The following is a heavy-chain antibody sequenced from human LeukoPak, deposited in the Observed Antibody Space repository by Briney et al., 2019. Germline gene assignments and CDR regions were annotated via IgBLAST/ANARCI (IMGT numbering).Heavy chain of an antibody. Sequence: GGSLRLSCVVSGFKFDDYIMHWVRQAPGKGLEWVSGITWNGDSIGYVDSVKGRFTISRDNAKNSLYLQMNSLRVVDTALYYCVKGRSTLNYWGQGTLVTVSS. CDR2: ITWNGDSI. CDR1: GFKFDDYI. CDR3: VKGRSTLNY. V-gene: IGHV3-9*01. D-gene: IGHD2-15*01. J-gene: IGHJ4*02.